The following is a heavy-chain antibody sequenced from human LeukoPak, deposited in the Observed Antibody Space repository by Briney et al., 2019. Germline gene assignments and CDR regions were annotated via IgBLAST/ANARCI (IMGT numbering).Heavy chain of an antibody. D-gene: IGHD3-3*01. Sequence: ASVKVSCKVSGYTLTELSMHWVRQAPGKGLEWMGGFDPEDGETIYAQKFQGRVTMTEDTSTDTAYMELSSLRSEDTAVYYCATVGYDFWSGYRTLYYYGMDVWGQGTTVTVSS. CDR3: ATVGYDFWSGYRTLYYYGMDV. V-gene: IGHV1-24*01. CDR2: FDPEDGET. CDR1: GYTLTELS. J-gene: IGHJ6*02.